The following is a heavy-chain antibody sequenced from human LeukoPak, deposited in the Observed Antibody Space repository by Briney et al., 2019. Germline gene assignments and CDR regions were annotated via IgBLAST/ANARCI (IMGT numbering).Heavy chain of an antibody. Sequence: GGSLRLSCAASGFTFSSYAMSWVRQAPGKGLEWVSAISGSGGSTYYADSMKGRFTISRDNAKNSLYLQMDSLRDEDTAVYYCARKAYGSGNYFLDYWGQGTLVTVSS. CDR3: ARKAYGSGNYFLDY. CDR2: ISGSGGST. CDR1: GFTFSSYA. D-gene: IGHD3-10*01. J-gene: IGHJ4*02. V-gene: IGHV3-23*01.